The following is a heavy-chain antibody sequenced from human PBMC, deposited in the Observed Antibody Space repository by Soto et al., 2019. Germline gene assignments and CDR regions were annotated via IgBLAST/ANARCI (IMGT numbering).Heavy chain of an antibody. Sequence: SDTLSLTCALSGLSISGYYWSWSQQPSGKGLEWIGYMYNTGSTVYNPSFKSRVTISVDTSKNQFSLKLNSVTAADTAVYYCARDLWGYCGTDCYPLDVWGQGTTVTVS. D-gene: IGHD2-21*02. V-gene: IGHV4-59*01. CDR1: GLSISGYY. CDR3: ARDLWGYCGTDCYPLDV. CDR2: MYNTGST. J-gene: IGHJ6*02.